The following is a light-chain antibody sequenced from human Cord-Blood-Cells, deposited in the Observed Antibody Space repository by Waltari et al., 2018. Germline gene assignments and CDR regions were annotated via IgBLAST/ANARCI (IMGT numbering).Light chain of an antibody. CDR2: DVS. Sequence: QSALTHPASVSGSPGPSNTISCTGTRRDVRSYNLVSWYQQHPGKAPKLMIYDVSKRPPGVSNRFSGSESGNTASLTISGLQAEDEADYYCCSYAGSRVFGGGTKLTVL. CDR1: RRDVRSYNL. V-gene: IGLV2-23*02. CDR3: CSYAGSRV. J-gene: IGLJ3*02.